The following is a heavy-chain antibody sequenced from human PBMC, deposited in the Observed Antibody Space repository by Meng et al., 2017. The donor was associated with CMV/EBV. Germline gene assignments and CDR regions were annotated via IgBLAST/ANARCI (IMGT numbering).Heavy chain of an antibody. CDR3: ARDKIQLWPTVGYFDY. D-gene: IGHD5-18*01. Sequence: QVQLVQSGAEVKKPGASVEVSCKESGYNFTSYYMHWVRQATGQGLEWMGIINPSGGSTSYAQKFQGRVTMTRDTSTSTVYMELSSLRSEDTAVYYCARDKIQLWPTVGYFDYWGQGTLVTVSS. CDR1: GYNFTSYY. CDR2: INPSGGST. V-gene: IGHV1-46*01. J-gene: IGHJ4*02.